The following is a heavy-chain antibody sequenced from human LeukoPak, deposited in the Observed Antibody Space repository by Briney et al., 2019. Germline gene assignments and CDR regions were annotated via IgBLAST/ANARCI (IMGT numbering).Heavy chain of an antibody. V-gene: IGHV4-4*09. D-gene: IGHD3-22*01. J-gene: IGHJ4*02. Sequence: PSETLSLTCIVSGGSISSYYWSWIRQPPGKGLEWIGYIYSSGSTNSNPSLKSRVTISVDTSKSQFSLKMTSVTAADTAVYYCARVWDTAYYYDSSGYYYVDPPTYYFDYWGQGTLVTVSS. CDR2: IYSSGST. CDR3: ARVWDTAYYYDSSGYYYVDPPTYYFDY. CDR1: GGSISSYY.